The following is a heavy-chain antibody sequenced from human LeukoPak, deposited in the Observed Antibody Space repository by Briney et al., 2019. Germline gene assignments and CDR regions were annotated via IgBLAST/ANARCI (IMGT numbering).Heavy chain of an antibody. CDR2: IDPSDSYT. CDR3: ARTVLSPDTEIDY. D-gene: IGHD5-18*01. J-gene: IGHJ4*02. CDR1: GYSFTSYW. Sequence: GESLKISCKGSGYSFTSYWISWVRQMPGKGLEWMGRIDPSDSYTNYSPSFQGHVTISADKSISTAYLQWSSLKASDTVMYYCARTVLSPDTEIDYWGQGTLVTVSS. V-gene: IGHV5-10-1*01.